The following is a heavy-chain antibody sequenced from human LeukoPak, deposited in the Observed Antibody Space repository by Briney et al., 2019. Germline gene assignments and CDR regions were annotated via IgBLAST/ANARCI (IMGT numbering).Heavy chain of an antibody. V-gene: IGHV3-7*01. Sequence: PGGSLRLSCAASGFTFSSYLMSWVRQAPGKGLEWVANIKQDGSEKYYVDSVKGRFTISRDNAKNSLYLQMNSLRAEDTAVYYCASQGSRCRLWGQGTLVTVSS. J-gene: IGHJ4*02. CDR1: GFTFSSYL. CDR3: ASQGSRCRL. D-gene: IGHD2-15*01. CDR2: IKQDGSEK.